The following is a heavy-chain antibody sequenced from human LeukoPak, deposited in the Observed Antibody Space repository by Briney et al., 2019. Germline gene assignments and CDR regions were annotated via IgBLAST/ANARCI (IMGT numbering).Heavy chain of an antibody. CDR2: IYYNGNT. J-gene: IGHJ4*02. V-gene: IGHV4-59*01. Sequence: PSETLSLTCTVSGGSIGRFHWSWIRQIPGKGLDHIGYIYYNGNTNYNPSLKSRVTMSVDASKNQFSLNVTSVTAADTAVYYCARVGKHGDYMFFDYWGQGTLVTVSS. D-gene: IGHD4-17*01. CDR1: GGSIGRFH. CDR3: ARVGKHGDYMFFDY.